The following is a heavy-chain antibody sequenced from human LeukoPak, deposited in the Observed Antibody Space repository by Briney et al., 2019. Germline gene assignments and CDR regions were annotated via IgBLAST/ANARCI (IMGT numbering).Heavy chain of an antibody. CDR1: GYTFTSYA. D-gene: IGHD6-13*01. Sequence: ASVKVSCMASGYTFTSYAMNWVRQAPGQGLEWMGWINTNTGNPTYAQGFTGRFVFSLDTSVSTAYLQISSLKAEDTAVYYCASSSSPYYFDYWGQGTLVTVSS. J-gene: IGHJ4*02. V-gene: IGHV7-4-1*02. CDR2: INTNTGNP. CDR3: ASSSSPYYFDY.